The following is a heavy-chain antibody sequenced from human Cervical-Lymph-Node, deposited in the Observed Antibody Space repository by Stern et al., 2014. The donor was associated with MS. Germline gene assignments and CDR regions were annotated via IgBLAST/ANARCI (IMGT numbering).Heavy chain of an antibody. Sequence: EVQLVESGAELIRPGESLTISCKGSGFKFSIYWIAWVRQMPGKGLEWMGIIYPGDSETKYSPSFQGQVTMSADKSTSTAYLQWSSLNASDTAMYFCARQTTAWASDVWGQGTLVTVSS. CDR3: ARQTTAWASDV. CDR2: IYPGDSET. CDR1: GFKFSIYW. D-gene: IGHD1-14*01. J-gene: IGHJ4*02. V-gene: IGHV5-51*01.